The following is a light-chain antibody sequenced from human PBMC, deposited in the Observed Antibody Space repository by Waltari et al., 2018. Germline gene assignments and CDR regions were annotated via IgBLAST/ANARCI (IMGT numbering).Light chain of an antibody. CDR3: CSYVGLGTYV. J-gene: IGLJ1*01. Sequence: QSGLAQPASASGSPGQSITITCTGTSRAVGNDHLVSWYQQRPGKAPRLLIYEVTKRAPGTSDRFSASKSGNTASLSISGLQAQEDEADYYCCSYVGLGTYVFGTGTKVTV. V-gene: IGLV2-23*02. CDR1: SRAVGNDHL. CDR2: EVT.